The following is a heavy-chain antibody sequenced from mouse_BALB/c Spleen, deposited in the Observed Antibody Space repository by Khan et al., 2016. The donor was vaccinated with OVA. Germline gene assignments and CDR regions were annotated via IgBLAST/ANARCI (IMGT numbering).Heavy chain of an antibody. D-gene: IGHD2-12*01. CDR1: GYTFTSYW. CDR2: IYPGSGST. J-gene: IGHJ3*01. V-gene: IGHV1S22*01. CDR3: TRWSYWFAY. Sequence: LQQSGSELVRPGASVKLSCKASGYTFTSYWMHWVKQRPGQGLEWIGDIYPGSGSTNYDEKFKSKATLTVDTSSSTAYMQLSSLTSEDSAVYYCTRWSYWFAYWGQGTLVTGSA.